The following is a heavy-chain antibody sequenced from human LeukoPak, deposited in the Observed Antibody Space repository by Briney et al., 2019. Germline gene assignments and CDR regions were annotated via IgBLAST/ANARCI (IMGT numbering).Heavy chain of an antibody. J-gene: IGHJ5*02. V-gene: IGHV1-2*02. CDR2: INPNSGGT. CDR1: GYTFTGYY. Sequence: ASVKASCKASGYTFTGYYMHWVRQAPGQGLEWMGWINPNSGGTNYAQKFQGRVTMTRDTSISTAYMELSRLRSDDTAVYYCARVRYSSSPRGSYNWFDPWGQGTLVTVSS. D-gene: IGHD6-13*01. CDR3: ARVRYSSSPRGSYNWFDP.